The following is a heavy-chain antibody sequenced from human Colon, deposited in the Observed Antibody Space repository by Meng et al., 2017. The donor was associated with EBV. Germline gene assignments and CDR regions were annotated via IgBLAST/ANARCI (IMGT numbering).Heavy chain of an antibody. CDR3: ATQESRDGHNPY. CDR1: GGSLSSSYW. D-gene: IGHD5-24*01. V-gene: IGHV4-4*02. CDR2: MYHSGTT. Sequence: QLQESGPGLVNPSVTLSLTCVVSGGSLSSSYWWTWVRQSPGKGLEWIGDMYHSGTTNYNPSLKSRVTISMGKSNNQLSLKLNSVTAADTAVYYCATQESRDGHNPYWGQGTLVTVSS. J-gene: IGHJ4*02.